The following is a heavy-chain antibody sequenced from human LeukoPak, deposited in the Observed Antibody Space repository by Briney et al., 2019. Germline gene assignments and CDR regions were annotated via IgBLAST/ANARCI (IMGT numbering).Heavy chain of an antibody. CDR1: GGSISSYY. Sequence: PSETLSLTCTVPGGSISSYYWSWIRQPAGKGLEWIGRIYTSGSTNYNPSLKSRVTISVDKSKNQFSLKLSSVTAADTAGYYCARSSSSSWGWFDPWGQGTLVTVSA. CDR2: IYTSGST. V-gene: IGHV4-4*07. D-gene: IGHD6-13*01. J-gene: IGHJ5*02. CDR3: ARSSSSSWGWFDP.